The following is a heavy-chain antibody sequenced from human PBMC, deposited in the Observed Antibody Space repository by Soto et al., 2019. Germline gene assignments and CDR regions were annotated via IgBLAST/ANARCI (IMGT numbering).Heavy chain of an antibody. V-gene: IGHV3-30*18. CDR3: AKDGDNCSGGSCYSGYFQH. Sequence: GGSLRLSCAASGFTFSSYGMHWVRQAPGKGLEWVAVISYDGSNKYYADSVKGRFTISRDNSKNTLYLQMNSLRAEDTAVYYCAKDGDNCSGGSCYSGYFQHWGQGT. J-gene: IGHJ1*01. CDR1: GFTFSSYG. CDR2: ISYDGSNK. D-gene: IGHD2-15*01.